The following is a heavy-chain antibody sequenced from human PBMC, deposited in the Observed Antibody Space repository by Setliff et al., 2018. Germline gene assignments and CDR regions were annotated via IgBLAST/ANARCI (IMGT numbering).Heavy chain of an antibody. D-gene: IGHD5-12*01. V-gene: IGHV1-8*03. CDR3: ARSGWLLEYYFDY. CDR1: GYTFTSYD. Sequence: ASVKVSCKASGYTFTSYDINWVRQATGQGLEWMGWMNPNSGNTGYAQKFQGRVTITRNTSISTAYMELSSLRSEDTAVYYCARSGWLLEYYFDYWGQGTLVTVSS. J-gene: IGHJ4*02. CDR2: MNPNSGNT.